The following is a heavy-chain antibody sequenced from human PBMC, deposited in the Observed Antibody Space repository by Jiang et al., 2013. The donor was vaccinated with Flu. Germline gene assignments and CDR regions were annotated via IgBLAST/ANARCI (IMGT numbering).Heavy chain of an antibody. CDR1: GGSIDTSSYY. Sequence: GPGLVKPSETLSLTCSVSGGSIDTSSYYWGWIRQPPGKGLEWIGSIYFSGSTSYNPSLKSRVTITVDTSRNQFSLKVNSVTAADTAVYFCATDQGQSRGYSDGSDYWGQGTLVTVSS. J-gene: IGHJ4*02. CDR2: IYFSGST. V-gene: IGHV4-39*01. CDR3: ATDQGQSRGYSDGSDY. D-gene: IGHD5-18*01.